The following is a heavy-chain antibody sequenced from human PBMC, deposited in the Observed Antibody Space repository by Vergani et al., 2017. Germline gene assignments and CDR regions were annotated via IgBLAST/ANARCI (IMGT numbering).Heavy chain of an antibody. CDR1: GVSFSSFY. CDR3: VRRDFWVGLRTFDF. Sequence: QVQLQQWGAGVVKPSGTLSLTCAVFGVSFSSFYWSWIRQPPGKGLEWIGEINNDGHTNYNPSLESRVIVSKDTAKNEFSLNLMSVTAADSAMYYCVRRDFWVGLRTFDFWVAGTPVTVSS. J-gene: IGHJ3*01. V-gene: IGHV4-34*02. D-gene: IGHD3-3*01. CDR2: INNDGHT.